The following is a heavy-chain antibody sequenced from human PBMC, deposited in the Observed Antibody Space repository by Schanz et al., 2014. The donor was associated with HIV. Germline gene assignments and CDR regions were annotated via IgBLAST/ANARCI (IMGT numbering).Heavy chain of an antibody. V-gene: IGHV3-21*01. J-gene: IGHJ6*02. CDR2: ITTSSR. CDR3: ARDGWYYYGMDV. Sequence: EVQLLESGGGLVKPGGSLRVSCAASGFTFSSYNFNWVRQAPGKGLEWVSSITTSSRFYADSVKGRFTISRDNAKNSLFLQMNNLRAEDTAVYYCARDGWYYYGMDVWGQGTTVTVSS. CDR1: GFTFSSYN. D-gene: IGHD2-15*01.